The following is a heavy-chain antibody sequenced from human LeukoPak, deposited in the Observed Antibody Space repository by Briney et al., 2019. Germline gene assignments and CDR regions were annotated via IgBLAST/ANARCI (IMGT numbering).Heavy chain of an antibody. J-gene: IGHJ4*02. D-gene: IGHD2-15*01. Sequence: GGSLRLSCAASGFTFSSYSMNWVRQAPGKGLEWVSYISSSSSIIYYADSVKGRFTISRDNAKNSLYLQMNSLRDEDTAVYYCARPPRGGGSRGLGYWGQGTLVTVSS. CDR1: GFTFSSYS. V-gene: IGHV3-48*02. CDR3: ARPPRGGGSRGLGY. CDR2: ISSSSSII.